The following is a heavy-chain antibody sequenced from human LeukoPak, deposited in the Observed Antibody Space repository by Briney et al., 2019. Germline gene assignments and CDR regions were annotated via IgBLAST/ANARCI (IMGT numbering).Heavy chain of an antibody. J-gene: IGHJ4*02. CDR3: ARHDYGGNSGDY. D-gene: IGHD4-23*01. CDR2: IGTTTSTI. V-gene: IGHV3-48*02. Sequence: AGGSLRLSCAASGFTFSSYRMNWVRQAPGKGLEWVSYIGTTTSTIYYADSVKGRFTISRDNAKNSLYLQMNSLRDEDTAVYYCARHDYGGNSGDYWGQGTLVTVSS. CDR1: GFTFSSYR.